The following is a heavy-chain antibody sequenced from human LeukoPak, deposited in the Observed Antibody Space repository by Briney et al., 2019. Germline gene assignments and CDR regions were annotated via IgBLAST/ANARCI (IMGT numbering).Heavy chain of an antibody. CDR3: TTENWYVFEN. Sequence: GGSLRLYCAASGFPFSSYWMAWVRQAPGKGLEGVAIITLDASDSYYVDFVKGRFTVSRDNAKNSLYLQMNSLRVEDTAVFYCTTENWYVFENWGQGSLVSVSS. CDR2: ITLDASDS. D-gene: IGHD1-1*01. CDR1: GFPFSSYW. J-gene: IGHJ4*02. V-gene: IGHV3-7*04.